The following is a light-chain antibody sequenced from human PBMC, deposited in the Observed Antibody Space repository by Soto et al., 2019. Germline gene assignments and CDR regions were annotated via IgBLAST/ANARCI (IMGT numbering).Light chain of an antibody. CDR2: DAS. V-gene: IGKV1-5*01. CDR1: QSISSW. J-gene: IGKJ1*01. Sequence: DIQMTQSPSTLSASVGGRVTITCRASQSISSWLAWYQQKPGKAPKLLIYDASSLESGVPSRFSGSGSGTEFTLTISSLQPDDFATYYCQQYNSYPGTFGQGTKVESK. CDR3: QQYNSYPGT.